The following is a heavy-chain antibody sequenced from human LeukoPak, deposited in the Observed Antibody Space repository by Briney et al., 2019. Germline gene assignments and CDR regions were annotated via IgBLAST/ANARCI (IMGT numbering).Heavy chain of an antibody. V-gene: IGHV4-59*12. Sequence: SETLSLTCTVSGGSISSYYWSWIRQPPGKGLEWIGYIYYSGSTNYNPSLKSRVTISVDTSKNQFSLKLSSVAAADTAMYYCARVDRGYSGYVRLDYWGQGTLVTVSS. D-gene: IGHD5-12*01. CDR2: IYYSGST. CDR1: GGSISSYY. CDR3: ARVDRGYSGYVRLDY. J-gene: IGHJ4*02.